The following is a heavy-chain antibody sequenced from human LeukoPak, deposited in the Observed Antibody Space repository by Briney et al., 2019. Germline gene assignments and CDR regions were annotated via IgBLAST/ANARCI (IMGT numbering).Heavy chain of an antibody. Sequence: PGGSLRLSRAASGFTLSTYGMHWVRQAPGKGLEWVSGISWNSGSIGYADSVKGRFTISRDNAKNSLYLQMNSLRAEDTALYYCAKASTTGEPTYYYYYYGMDVWGQGTTVTVSS. D-gene: IGHD7-27*01. V-gene: IGHV3-9*01. CDR1: GFTLSTYG. CDR2: ISWNSGSI. CDR3: AKASTTGEPTYYYYYYGMDV. J-gene: IGHJ6*02.